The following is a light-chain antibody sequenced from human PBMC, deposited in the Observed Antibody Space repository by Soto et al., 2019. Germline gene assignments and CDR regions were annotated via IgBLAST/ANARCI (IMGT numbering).Light chain of an antibody. J-gene: IGLJ1*01. CDR1: SSDVGGYTF. V-gene: IGLV2-14*01. CDR3: SSFTSRNTYV. Sequence: QSALTQPASMSASPGQSIAISCTGTSSDVGGYTFVSWYQQHPGKAPKLMIYDVSNRPSGISNRFSGSKSGNTASLTISGLQAEDEADYYCSSFTSRNTYVFGTGTKLTVL. CDR2: DVS.